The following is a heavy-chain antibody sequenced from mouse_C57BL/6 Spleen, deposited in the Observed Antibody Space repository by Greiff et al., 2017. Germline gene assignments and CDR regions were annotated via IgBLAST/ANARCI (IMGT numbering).Heavy chain of an antibody. CDR3: ARFDTTVVARRYAMDY. CDR2: IDPEDGET. V-gene: IGHV14-2*01. CDR1: GFNIKDYY. Sequence: VQLKESGAELVKPGASVKLSCTASGFNIKDYYMHWVKQRTEQGLEWIGRIDPEDGETKYAPKFQGKATITADTSSNTAYLQLSSLTSEDTAVYYCARFDTTVVARRYAMDYWGQGTSVTVSS. J-gene: IGHJ4*01. D-gene: IGHD1-1*01.